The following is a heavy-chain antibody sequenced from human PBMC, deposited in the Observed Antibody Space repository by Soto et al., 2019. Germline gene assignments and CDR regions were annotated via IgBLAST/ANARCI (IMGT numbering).Heavy chain of an antibody. CDR1: GFTFSSYG. CDR3: ARDREPPKFAFDY. V-gene: IGHV3-33*01. J-gene: IGHJ4*02. CDR2: VWYDGSNK. D-gene: IGHD3-16*01. Sequence: QVQLVESGGGVVQPGRSLRLSCAASGFTFSSYGMHWVRQAPGKGLEWVAVVWYDGSNKYYSDSAKGRFSISRDNSKNTLYLQMNGLRAEDTAVYYCARDREPPKFAFDYWGQGTLVTVSS.